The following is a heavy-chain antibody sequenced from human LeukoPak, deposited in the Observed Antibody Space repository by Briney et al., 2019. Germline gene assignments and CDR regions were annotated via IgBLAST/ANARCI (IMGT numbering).Heavy chain of an antibody. D-gene: IGHD6-25*01. V-gene: IGHV5-51*03. Sequence: GESLKISRKGSGYSFTSYWIGWGRQMPGKGVGWVGIIYPGDYDTRYSPPFQGQVTISAEKAISTAYLQCSILKASNTAMYYCARRPHDDACDIWGQGTMVSVSS. J-gene: IGHJ3*02. CDR2: IYPGDYDT. CDR3: ARRPHDDACDI. CDR1: GYSFTSYW.